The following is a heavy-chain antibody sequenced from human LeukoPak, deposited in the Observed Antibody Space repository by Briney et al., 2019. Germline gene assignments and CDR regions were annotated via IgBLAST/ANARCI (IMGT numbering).Heavy chain of an antibody. J-gene: IGHJ4*02. Sequence: GSLRLSCASSGFTFRRYDMNWVRQAPGKGLEWVSHIKYDGSATNYTDSVKGRFTISRDNAKNTLYLQMNSLRAEDTAVYYCVSGSLQSGYNFDYWGQGALVTVSS. CDR1: GFTFRRYD. CDR3: VSGSLQSGYNFDY. D-gene: IGHD3-3*01. CDR2: IKYDGSAT. V-gene: IGHV3-74*01.